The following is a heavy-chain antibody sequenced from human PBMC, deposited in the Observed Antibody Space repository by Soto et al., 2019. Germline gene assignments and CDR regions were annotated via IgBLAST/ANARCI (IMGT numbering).Heavy chain of an antibody. CDR1: GYTFTSYG. D-gene: IGHD2-2*02. CDR3: ARWQEYCISTSCYTHGSGGMDV. Sequence: ASVKVSCKSSGYTFTSYGISWVRQAPGQRLEWMGWISAYNGNTNYAQKLQGRVTMTTDTSTSTAYMELSSLRSEDTAVYYCARWQEYCISTSCYTHGSGGMDVWGQGTTVTVSS. J-gene: IGHJ6*02. V-gene: IGHV1-18*01. CDR2: ISAYNGNT.